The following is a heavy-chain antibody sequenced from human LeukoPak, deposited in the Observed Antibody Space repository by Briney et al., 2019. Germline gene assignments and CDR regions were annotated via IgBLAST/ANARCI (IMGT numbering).Heavy chain of an antibody. D-gene: IGHD1-26*01. Sequence: ASVKVSCKASGYTFTDYYMHWVRQAPGQGLEWMGWINPNSGGTNHAQKFQDRINMTRDTSINTAYMEVSRLRYDDTAVYYCARNKLGKASDIWGQGTMVTVSS. CDR3: ARNKLGKASDI. V-gene: IGHV1-2*02. CDR1: GYTFTDYY. J-gene: IGHJ3*02. CDR2: INPNSGGT.